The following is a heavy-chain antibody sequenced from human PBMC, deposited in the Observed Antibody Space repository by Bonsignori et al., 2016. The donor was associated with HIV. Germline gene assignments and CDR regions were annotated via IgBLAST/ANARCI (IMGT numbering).Heavy chain of an antibody. J-gene: IGHJ4*02. CDR3: ARDKRWELLPSY. D-gene: IGHD1-26*01. V-gene: IGHV1-2*02. Sequence: VRQAPGQGLEWMGWINPNSGGTNYAQKFQGRVTMTRDTSISTAYMELSRLRSDDTAVYYCARDKRWELLPSYWGQGTLVTVSS. CDR2: INPNSGGT.